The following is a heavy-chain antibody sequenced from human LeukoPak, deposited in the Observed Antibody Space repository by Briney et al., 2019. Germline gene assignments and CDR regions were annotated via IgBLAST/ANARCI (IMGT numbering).Heavy chain of an antibody. CDR1: GGSISSYY. D-gene: IGHD6-13*01. V-gene: IGHV4-59*01. J-gene: IGHJ4*02. Sequence: PSETLSLTCTVSGGSISSYYWSWIRQPPGKGLEWIGYIYYSGSTNYNPSLKSRVTISVDTSKNQFSLKLSSVTAADTAVYYCARVSSSSYPSYYSDYWGQGTLVTVSS. CDR2: IYYSGST. CDR3: ARVSSSSYPSYYSDY.